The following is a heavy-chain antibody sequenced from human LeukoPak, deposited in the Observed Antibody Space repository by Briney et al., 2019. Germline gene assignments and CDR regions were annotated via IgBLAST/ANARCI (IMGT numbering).Heavy chain of an antibody. CDR3: AKDQVLSSGCIDY. CDR2: ISYDGSNK. D-gene: IGHD6-19*01. V-gene: IGHV3-30*18. CDR1: AFTFSRFG. J-gene: IGHJ4*02. Sequence: GRSLRLSCAASAFTFSRFGIDWVRQAPGKGLEWVGVISYDGSNKYYADSVKGRFTISRDNSKNTLYLQMNSLRAEDTAVYYCAKDQVLSSGCIDYWGQGTLVTVSS.